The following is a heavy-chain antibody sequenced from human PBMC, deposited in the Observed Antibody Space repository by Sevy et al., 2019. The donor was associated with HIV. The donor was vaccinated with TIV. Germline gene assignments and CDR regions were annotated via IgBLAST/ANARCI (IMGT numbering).Heavy chain of an antibody. CDR1: GGSISAYY. Sequence: SETLSLTCTVSGGSISAYYWSWIRQSPGKPLEYIGYIYYTGSTNYNPSLKSRVTISVDTSKNQFSLKLNSVTASDTAGYFCAGAPPVRSGDDSLNWFDPWGQGTLVTVSS. J-gene: IGHJ5*02. D-gene: IGHD5-12*01. CDR3: AGAPPVRSGDDSLNWFDP. CDR2: IYYTGST. V-gene: IGHV4-59*01.